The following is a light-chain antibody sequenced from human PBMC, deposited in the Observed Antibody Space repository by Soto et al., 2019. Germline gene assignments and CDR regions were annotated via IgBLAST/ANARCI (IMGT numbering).Light chain of an antibody. V-gene: IGKV1-39*01. CDR1: QSISDY. Sequence: DIQMTQFPSSLSASVGDRVTITCRASQSISDYLNWYQQKPGKAPNLLIYATSSLQSGVPSRFSGRGSGTDFTLTISSLQPEEFATYYCQQSYSTPLTFGGGTKVEIK. J-gene: IGKJ4*01. CDR2: ATS. CDR3: QQSYSTPLT.